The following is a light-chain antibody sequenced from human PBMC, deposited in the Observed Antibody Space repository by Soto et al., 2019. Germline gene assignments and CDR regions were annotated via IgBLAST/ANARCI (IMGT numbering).Light chain of an antibody. J-gene: IGLJ2*01. CDR2: GNS. V-gene: IGLV1-40*01. CDR1: SSNIGAGYD. Sequence: QLVLTQPPSVSGAPGQRVTISCTGSSSNIGAGYDVHWYQQLPGTAPKLLIYGNSNRPSGVPDRFSGSKSGTSASLAITGLQAEDEAGYYCQSYDSSLSVVFGGGTKVTVL. CDR3: QSYDSSLSVV.